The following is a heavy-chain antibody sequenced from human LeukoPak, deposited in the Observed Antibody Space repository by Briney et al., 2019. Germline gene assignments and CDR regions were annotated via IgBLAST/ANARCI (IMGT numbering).Heavy chain of an antibody. CDR3: AREGNWNDVYFDY. CDR2: ISSGSSII. CDR1: GFTFSSCS. V-gene: IGHV3-48*02. J-gene: IGHJ4*02. Sequence: GGSLRLSRAASGFTFSSCSMNWVRQAPGKGMEWVSYISSGSSIIYYADSVKGRFTISRDNAKNSLYLQMNSLRDEDTAVYYCAREGNWNDVYFDYWGQGTLVTVSS. D-gene: IGHD1-20*01.